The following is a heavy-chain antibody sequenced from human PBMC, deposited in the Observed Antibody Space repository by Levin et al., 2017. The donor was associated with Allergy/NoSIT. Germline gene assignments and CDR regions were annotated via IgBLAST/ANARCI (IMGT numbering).Heavy chain of an antibody. J-gene: IGHJ4*02. CDR1: DDSISGSY. D-gene: IGHD3-16*02. Sequence: ASQTLSLTCTVSDDSISGSYWTWIRQPPGKGLEWIGHMYYTGSTNYNPSLKSRVTISVGSSKNQFSLNLNSVTAADTAVYYCARGLGESSRYTHGYWGQGTLVTVSS. CDR3: ARGLGESSRYTHGY. CDR2: MYYTGST. V-gene: IGHV4-59*01.